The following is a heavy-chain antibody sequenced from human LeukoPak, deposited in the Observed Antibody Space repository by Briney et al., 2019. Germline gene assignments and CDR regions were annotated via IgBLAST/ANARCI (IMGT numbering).Heavy chain of an antibody. Sequence: PSETLSLTXTVSGDSISNYYWSWIRQPPGKGLEWIGYIYYSGNTDYNPSLKSRVTISVDTSKNQFSLRLNSVTAADTAVYYCARYRNEALFAFDIWGQGTMVTVSP. D-gene: IGHD1-14*01. CDR2: IYYSGNT. CDR3: ARYRNEALFAFDI. V-gene: IGHV4-59*01. CDR1: GDSISNYY. J-gene: IGHJ3*02.